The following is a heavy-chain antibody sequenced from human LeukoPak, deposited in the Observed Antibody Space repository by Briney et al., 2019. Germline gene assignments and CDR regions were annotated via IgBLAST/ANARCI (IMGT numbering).Heavy chain of an antibody. J-gene: IGHJ3*02. CDR1: GGTFSINA. V-gene: IGHV1-69*05. D-gene: IGHD2-2*01. Sequence: SVKVSCKASGGTFSINAITWVRQAPGQGLEWMGGIIPMSETPKYTQRFQGRVTITTDESTNTAYMELSSLRSEDTAVYYCARDKNSGECVSNSCYGVWPLDIWGQGTMVTVSS. CDR3: ARDKNSGECVSNSCYGVWPLDI. CDR2: IIPMSETP.